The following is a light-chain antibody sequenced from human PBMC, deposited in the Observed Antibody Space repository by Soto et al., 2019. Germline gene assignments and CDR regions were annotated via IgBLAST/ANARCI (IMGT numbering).Light chain of an antibody. V-gene: IGKV3-11*01. Sequence: EIVMTQSPATLSVSPGERATLSCRASQSVSSNLAWYQQKPGQAPRLLIYDASNRATGIPARFSGSGFGTDFTLTISSLEPEDFALYYCQHRTNWPPTFGQGTRLEIK. CDR1: QSVSSN. CDR3: QHRTNWPPT. J-gene: IGKJ5*01. CDR2: DAS.